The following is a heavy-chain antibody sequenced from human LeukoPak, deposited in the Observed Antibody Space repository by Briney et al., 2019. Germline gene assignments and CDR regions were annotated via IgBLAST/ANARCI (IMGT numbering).Heavy chain of an antibody. Sequence: GASVKVSCKASGYTFTSYGISWVRQAPGQGLEWMGGIIPIFGTANYAQKFQGRVTITADKSTSTAYMELSSLRSEDTAVYYCARGSTLTFYYDSSGTFDYWGQGTLVTVSS. J-gene: IGHJ4*02. CDR1: GYTFTSYG. D-gene: IGHD3-22*01. V-gene: IGHV1-69*06. CDR2: IIPIFGTA. CDR3: ARGSTLTFYYDSSGTFDY.